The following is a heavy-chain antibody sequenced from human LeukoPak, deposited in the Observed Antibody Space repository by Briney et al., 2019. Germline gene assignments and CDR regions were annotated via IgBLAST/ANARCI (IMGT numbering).Heavy chain of an antibody. D-gene: IGHD4-17*01. CDR1: GFTFSSYA. V-gene: IGHV3-30-3*01. Sequence: QPGGSLRLSCAASGFTFSSYAMHWVRQAPGKGLEWVAVISYDGSNKYYADSVKGRFTISRDNSKNTLYLQMNSLRAEDTAVYYCARDGEILSGDYGLIPRMNYYGMDVWGQGTTVTVSS. CDR3: ARDGEILSGDYGLIPRMNYYGMDV. J-gene: IGHJ6*02. CDR2: ISYDGSNK.